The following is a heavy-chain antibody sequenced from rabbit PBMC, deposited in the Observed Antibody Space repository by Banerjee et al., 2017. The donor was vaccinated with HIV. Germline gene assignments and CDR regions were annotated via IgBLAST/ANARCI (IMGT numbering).Heavy chain of an antibody. CDR1: GFSFSGNYY. CDR3: ARGYAGYGWNFDL. Sequence: QEPLKESGGGLVKPEGSLTLTCTASGFSFSGNYYMCWVRQAPGKGLEWIGCINSSSRNVVYASWATGRFTISKTSWTTVTLQMTSLTAADTATYFCARGYAGYGWNFDLLGQGTLVTVS. V-gene: IGHV1S45*01. CDR2: INSSSRNV. D-gene: IGHD7-1*01. J-gene: IGHJ4*01.